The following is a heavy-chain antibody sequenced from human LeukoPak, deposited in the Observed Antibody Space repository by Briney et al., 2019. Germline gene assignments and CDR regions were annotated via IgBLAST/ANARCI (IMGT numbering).Heavy chain of an antibody. D-gene: IGHD2-2*02. CDR3: ARDLGSTSCYNCYYYYMDV. CDR1: GYTFTGYY. V-gene: IGHV1-2*02. CDR2: INPNSGGT. J-gene: IGHJ6*03. Sequence: GASVKVSCKASGYTFTGYYMHWVRQAPGQGLEWMGWINPNSGGTNYAQKFQGRVTMTRDTSISTAYMELSRLRSDDTAVYYCARDLGSTSCYNCYYYYMDVWGKGTTVTVSS.